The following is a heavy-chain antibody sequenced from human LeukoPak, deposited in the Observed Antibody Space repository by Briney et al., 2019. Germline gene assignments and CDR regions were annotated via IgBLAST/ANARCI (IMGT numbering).Heavy chain of an antibody. CDR2: IKQDGSEK. CDR3: ARVRGGYCSGGSCYYYFFDY. Sequence: GGSLRLSCAASGFAFSSYWMSWVRQAPGKGLEWVANIKQDGSEKYCVDSVKGRFTISRDNAKNSLYLQMNSLRAEDTAVYYCARVRGGYCSGGSCYYYFFDYWGQGTLVTVSS. CDR1: GFAFSSYW. J-gene: IGHJ4*02. V-gene: IGHV3-7*03. D-gene: IGHD2-15*01.